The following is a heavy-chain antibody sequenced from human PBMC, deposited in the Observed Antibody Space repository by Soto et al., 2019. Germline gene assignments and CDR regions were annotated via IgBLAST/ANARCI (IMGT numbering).Heavy chain of an antibody. CDR2: IAYDGNTR. CDR3: AKTGYSNFDF. D-gene: IGHD4-4*01. Sequence: QVQLVESGGGVVQPGRSLRLSCAASGFTFTSYGIHWVRQAPGKGLEWVAVIAYDGNTRYNSDSVKGRFTVSRDNSKSTVYLQLNSLRPEDTAMYYGAKTGYSNFDFWGQGTMVTVSS. J-gene: IGHJ4*02. CDR1: GFTFTSYG. V-gene: IGHV3-30*18.